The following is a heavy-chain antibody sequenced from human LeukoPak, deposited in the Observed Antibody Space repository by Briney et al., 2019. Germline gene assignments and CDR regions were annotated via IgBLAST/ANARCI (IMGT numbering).Heavy chain of an antibody. Sequence: GESLKISCKGSGYSFTSYWIGWVRQMPGKGLEWMGIIYPGDSDTRYSPSFQGQVTISADKSISTAYLQWSSLKASDTAMYYCARQRYQNYHDSSRPGHAFDIWGQGTMVTVSS. CDR3: ARQRYQNYHDSSRPGHAFDI. CDR1: GYSFTSYW. V-gene: IGHV5-51*01. J-gene: IGHJ3*02. D-gene: IGHD3-22*01. CDR2: IYPGDSDT.